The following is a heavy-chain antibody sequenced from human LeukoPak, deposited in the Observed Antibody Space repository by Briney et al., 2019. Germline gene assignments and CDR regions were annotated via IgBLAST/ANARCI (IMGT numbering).Heavy chain of an antibody. Sequence: SETLSLTCTVSGGSVSSDSYYWSWIRQPPGKGLEWIGYIYYSGSTNYNPSLKSRVTISVDTSKNQFSLKLSSVTAADTAVYYCARANFWSGNYYYYYGMDVWGQGTTVTVSS. CDR2: IYYSGST. V-gene: IGHV4-61*01. J-gene: IGHJ6*02. D-gene: IGHD3-3*01. CDR1: GGSVSSDSYY. CDR3: ARANFWSGNYYYYYGMDV.